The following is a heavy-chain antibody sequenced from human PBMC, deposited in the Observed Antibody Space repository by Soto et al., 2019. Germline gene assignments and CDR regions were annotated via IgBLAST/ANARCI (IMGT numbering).Heavy chain of an antibody. CDR2: IWYDGSNK. V-gene: IGHV3-33*01. Sequence: QVQLVESGGGVVQPGRSLRLSCGASGYTFSSYGMHWVRQAPGKGLEWVAVIWYDGSNKYYADSVKGRFTISRDNSKNTLYLQMNSLRAEDTAVYYCARDRKVATSYYYYGMDVWGQGTTVTVSS. CDR3: ARDRKVATSYYYYGMDV. D-gene: IGHD5-12*01. CDR1: GYTFSSYG. J-gene: IGHJ6*02.